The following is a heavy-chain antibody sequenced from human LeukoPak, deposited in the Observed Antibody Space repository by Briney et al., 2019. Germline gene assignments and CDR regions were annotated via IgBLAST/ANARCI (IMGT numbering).Heavy chain of an antibody. CDR2: IYPGDSDT. J-gene: IGHJ4*02. CDR1: GYSLTSYW. CDR3: ARLSSRYCSSTSCYGQPIDC. V-gene: IGHV5-51*01. D-gene: IGHD2-2*01. Sequence: GESLKISCKGSGYSLTSYWIGWVRQMPGKGLEWMGIIYPGDSDTRYSPSFQGQVTISADKSISTAYLQWSSLKASDTAMYYCARLSSRYCSSTSCYGQPIDCWGQGTLVTVSS.